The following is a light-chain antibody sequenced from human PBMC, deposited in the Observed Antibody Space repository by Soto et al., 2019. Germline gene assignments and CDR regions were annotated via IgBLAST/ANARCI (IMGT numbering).Light chain of an antibody. CDR3: CSYAGSSTVV. CDR2: EGS. J-gene: IGLJ2*01. V-gene: IGLV2-23*01. CDR1: SSDVGSYNL. Sequence: QSALTQPASVSGSPGQSITSSCTGTSSDVGSYNLVSWYQQHPGKAPKLMIYEGSKRPSGVSNRFSGSKSGNTASLTISGLQAEDEADYYCCSYAGSSTVVFGGGTQLTVL.